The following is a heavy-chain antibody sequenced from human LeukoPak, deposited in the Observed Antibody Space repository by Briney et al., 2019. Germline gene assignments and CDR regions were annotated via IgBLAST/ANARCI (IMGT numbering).Heavy chain of an antibody. J-gene: IGHJ6*03. D-gene: IGHD2-15*01. CDR2: ISYDGSNK. Sequence: GGSLRLSCAASGFTFSSYAMHWVRQAPGKGLEWVAVISYDGSNKYYADSVEGRFTISRDNFKNTLYLQMNSLRAEDTAVYYCAREGEVVAASYYYYYYMDVWGKGTTVTVSS. V-gene: IGHV3-30-3*01. CDR3: AREGEVVAASYYYYYYMDV. CDR1: GFTFSSYA.